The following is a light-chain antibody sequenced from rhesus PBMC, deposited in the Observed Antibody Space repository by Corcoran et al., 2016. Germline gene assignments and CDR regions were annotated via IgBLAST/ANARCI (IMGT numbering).Light chain of an antibody. CDR3: LQYNSNPYS. V-gene: IGKV1-43*01. J-gene: IGKJ2*01. CDR2: GAS. CDR1: QGISTY. Sequence: DIQMTQSPSSLSASVGDRVTITCRASQGISTYLNWYQQKLGKVSKRLIYGASSLESGVPSRFRVSGSGTDFTLTIISLQPEDFAIYYCLQYNSNPYSFGQGTKVEIK.